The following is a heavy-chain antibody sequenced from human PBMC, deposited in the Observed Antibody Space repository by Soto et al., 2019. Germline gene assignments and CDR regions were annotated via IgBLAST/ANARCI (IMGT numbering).Heavy chain of an antibody. J-gene: IGHJ4*02. CDR3: AKFHEEYYYGSGPFDY. Sequence: GGSLRLSCAASGFTFSSYAMSWVRQAPGKGLEWVSAISGSGGSTYYADSVKGRFTISRDNSKNTLYLQMNSLRAEDTAVYYCAKFHEEYYYGSGPFDYWGQGTLVTVSS. CDR2: ISGSGGST. CDR1: GFTFSSYA. V-gene: IGHV3-23*01. D-gene: IGHD3-10*01.